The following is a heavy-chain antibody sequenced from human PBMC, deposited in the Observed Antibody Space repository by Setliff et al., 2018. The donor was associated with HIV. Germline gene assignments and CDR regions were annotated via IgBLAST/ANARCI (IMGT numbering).Heavy chain of an antibody. CDR3: VRGXXRLDP. V-gene: IGHV3-7*03. CDR2: KKQDGSEK. Sequence: PGGSLRLSCAASGFTLSNFWMTWVRQAPGKGLEWVARKKQDGSEKNYVDSVKGRFTLSRDNAKNSLYLQMNSLRVEDTAFYYCVRGXXRLDPWGQGTLVTSPQ. CDR1: GFTLSNFW. J-gene: IGHJ5*02.